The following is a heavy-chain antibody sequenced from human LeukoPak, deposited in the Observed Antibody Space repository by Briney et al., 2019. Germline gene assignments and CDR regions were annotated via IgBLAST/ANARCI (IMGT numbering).Heavy chain of an antibody. Sequence: GGSLRLSCAASGLTFSSYAMSWVRQAPGKGLEWVSAISGSGGSTYYADSVKGRFTISRDNSKNTLYLQMNSLRAEDTAVYYCAKDGHSIQPEGADYWGQGTLVTVSS. CDR3: AKDGHSIQPEGADY. D-gene: IGHD2-2*01. V-gene: IGHV3-23*01. CDR1: GLTFSSYA. CDR2: ISGSGGST. J-gene: IGHJ4*02.